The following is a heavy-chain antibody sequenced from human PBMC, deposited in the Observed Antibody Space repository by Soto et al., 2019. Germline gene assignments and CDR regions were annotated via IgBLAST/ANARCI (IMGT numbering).Heavy chain of an antibody. V-gene: IGHV1-69*01. D-gene: IGHD6-13*01. CDR3: ARGRGIGFSSTWNFYWYYNMDV. CDR2: IIPMFATT. Sequence: QVQLVQSGAEVRKSGSSVKVSCKAAGGTFSDYALSWVRQAPGQGLEWMGGIIPMFATTNYAQKFQGRVTITADDSATTAHMELSSLKSEDTAVYYCARGRGIGFSSTWNFYWYYNMDVWGQGTTVTVSS. CDR1: GGTFSDYA. J-gene: IGHJ6*02.